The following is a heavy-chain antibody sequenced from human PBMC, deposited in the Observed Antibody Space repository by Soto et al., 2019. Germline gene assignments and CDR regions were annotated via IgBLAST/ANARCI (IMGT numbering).Heavy chain of an antibody. CDR1: GYTFTSYY. J-gene: IGHJ6*02. V-gene: IGHV1-46*01. CDR3: ARERSGTSDHYYYYYAIDV. CDR2: INPSGGST. Sequence: RASVKVSCKASGYTFTSYYMHWVRQAPGQGLEWMGIINPSGGSTSYAQKFQGRVTMTRDTSTSTVYMELSSLRSEDTAVYYCARERSGTSDHYYYYYAIDVWGQVTPFTVSS. D-gene: IGHD5-12*01.